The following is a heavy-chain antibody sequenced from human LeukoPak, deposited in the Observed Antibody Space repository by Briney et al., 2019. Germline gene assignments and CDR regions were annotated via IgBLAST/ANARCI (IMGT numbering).Heavy chain of an antibody. Sequence: GRSLRLXCAASGFTFDDYAMHWVRQAPGKVLEWVSGISWNSGSIGYADSVKGRFTISRDNAKNSLYLQMNSLRAEDMALYYCAKDGADFYDSSGEYYFDYWGQGTLVTVSS. CDR1: GFTFDDYA. CDR2: ISWNSGSI. D-gene: IGHD3-22*01. J-gene: IGHJ4*02. CDR3: AKDGADFYDSSGEYYFDY. V-gene: IGHV3-9*03.